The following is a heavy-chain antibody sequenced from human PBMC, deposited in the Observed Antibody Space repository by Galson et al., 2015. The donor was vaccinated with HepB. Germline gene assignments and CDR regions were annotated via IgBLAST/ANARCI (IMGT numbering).Heavy chain of an antibody. CDR1: GGSINSYY. Sequence: CTVSGGSINSYYWSWIRQPPGKGLEWIGYIYYSGSTNYNPSLKSRATISVDTSKNQFSLKLSSVTAADTAVYYCARGFFWSGYRGFDYWGQGTLVTVSP. J-gene: IGHJ4*02. CDR2: IYYSGST. CDR3: ARGFFWSGYRGFDY. D-gene: IGHD3-3*01. V-gene: IGHV4-59*01.